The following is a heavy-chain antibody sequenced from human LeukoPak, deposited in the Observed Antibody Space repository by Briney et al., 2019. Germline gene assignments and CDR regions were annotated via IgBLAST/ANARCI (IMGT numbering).Heavy chain of an antibody. CDR1: GFTFSSYS. CDR3: VRDDDRPDNGLDY. D-gene: IGHD3-22*01. V-gene: IGHV3-21*01. J-gene: IGHJ4*02. Sequence: GGSLRLSCAASGFTFSSYSMNWVRQAPGKGLEWVSSISSSSSYIYYADSVKGRFTISRDNSKNTLYLQMNGLRAEDTAVYYCVRDDDRPDNGLDYWGQGTLVTVSS. CDR2: ISSSSSYI.